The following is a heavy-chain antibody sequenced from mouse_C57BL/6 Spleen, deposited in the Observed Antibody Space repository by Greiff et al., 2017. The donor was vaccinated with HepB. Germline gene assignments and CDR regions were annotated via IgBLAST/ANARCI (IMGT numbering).Heavy chain of an antibody. D-gene: IGHD2-4*01. CDR1: GYTFTSYW. J-gene: IGHJ2*01. Sequence: QVQLKQPGAELVKPGASVKLSCKASGYTFTSYWMHWVKQRPGRGLEWIGRIDPNSGGTKYNEKFKSKATLTVDKPSSTAYMQLSSLTSEDSAVYYCARQIYYDYDCFDYWGQGTTLTVSS. CDR2: IDPNSGGT. CDR3: ARQIYYDYDCFDY. V-gene: IGHV1-72*01.